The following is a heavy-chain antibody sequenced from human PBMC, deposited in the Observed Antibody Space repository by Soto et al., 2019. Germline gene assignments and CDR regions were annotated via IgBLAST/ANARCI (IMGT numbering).Heavy chain of an antibody. CDR1: GFSLSARPVG. J-gene: IGHJ4*02. Sequence: QITLKESGPTRVKPTQTLTLTCTFSGFSLSARPVGVAWIRQPPGKALERLALIYWDDDKRYSPSPSLKSRLTATKHTSKNQVVLTITNTDPVDTAIYYCAHRAGIDRNWNGGYFDYWGQGALVTVSS. CDR3: AHRAGIDRNWNGGYFDY. V-gene: IGHV2-5*02. CDR2: IYWDDDK. D-gene: IGHD1-1*01.